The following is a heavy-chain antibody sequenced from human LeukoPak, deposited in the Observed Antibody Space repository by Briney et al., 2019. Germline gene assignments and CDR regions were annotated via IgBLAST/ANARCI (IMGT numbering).Heavy chain of an antibody. CDR2: INTDGSTT. CDR3: TSIVGGYYPPVEGFDL. CDR1: GFAFSSCW. V-gene: IGHV3-74*01. D-gene: IGHD3-22*01. Sequence: PGGSLRLSCAASGFAFSSCWMHWVRQAPGEGLVWVPRINTDGSTTNYADSVKGRFTISRDNAKKTLYLQMNSLRAEDTAVYYCTSIVGGYYPPVEGFDLWGQGTMVTVSS. J-gene: IGHJ3*01.